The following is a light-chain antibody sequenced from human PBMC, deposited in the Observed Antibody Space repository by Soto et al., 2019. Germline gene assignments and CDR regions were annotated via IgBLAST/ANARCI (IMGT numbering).Light chain of an antibody. CDR1: QSLLHSDGYNY. Sequence: DIVMTQSPLSLPVTPGEPASISCRSSQSLLHSDGYNYLDWYVQKPGQSPRLLIYLGSKRASEIPDRFSGSGSGTDFKLKISRVEADDVGVYYCMQGLQTLPTFGPGTKVDIK. V-gene: IGKV2-28*01. CDR3: MQGLQTLPT. CDR2: LGS. J-gene: IGKJ3*01.